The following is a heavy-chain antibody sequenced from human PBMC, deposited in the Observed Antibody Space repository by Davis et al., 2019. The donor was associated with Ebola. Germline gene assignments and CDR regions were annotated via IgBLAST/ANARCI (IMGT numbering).Heavy chain of an antibody. J-gene: IGHJ2*01. D-gene: IGHD3-16*01. CDR3: ARLRGPSWYFDL. V-gene: IGHV1-69*04. Sequence: AASVKVSCKASGGTFSSFAISWVRQAPGQGLEWMGIINPSGGSTTYAQKFQGRVTITADKSTSTAYMELSSLRSEDTAVYYCARLRGPSWYFDLWGRGTLVTVSS. CDR2: INPSGGST. CDR1: GGTFSSFA.